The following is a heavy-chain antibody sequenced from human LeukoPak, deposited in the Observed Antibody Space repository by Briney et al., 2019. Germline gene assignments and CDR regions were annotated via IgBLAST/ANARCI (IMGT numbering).Heavy chain of an antibody. CDR1: GGSISGYY. Sequence: SETLSLTCTVSGGSISGYYWSWIRQPPGKGLEWIGEINHSGSTNYNPSLKSRVTISVDTSKNQFSLKLSSVTAADTAVYYCARGRTGRLAGSTYWGQGTLVTVSS. CDR2: INHSGST. CDR3: ARGRTGRLAGSTY. V-gene: IGHV4-34*01. D-gene: IGHD6-19*01. J-gene: IGHJ4*02.